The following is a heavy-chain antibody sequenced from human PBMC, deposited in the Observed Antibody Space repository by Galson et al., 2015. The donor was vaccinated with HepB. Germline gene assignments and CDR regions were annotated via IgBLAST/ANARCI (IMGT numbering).Heavy chain of an antibody. D-gene: IGHD4-17*01. J-gene: IGHJ4*02. V-gene: IGHV3-48*01. CDR2: ISVRSNTI. CDR1: GFTFSSYS. Sequence: SLRLSCAASGFTFSSYSMNWVRQAPGKGLEWVSYISVRSNTIYYADSVKGRFTISRDNAKNSLYLQMNSLRAEDTAVYYCARGSDYAFDYWGQGTLVTVSS. CDR3: ARGSDYAFDY.